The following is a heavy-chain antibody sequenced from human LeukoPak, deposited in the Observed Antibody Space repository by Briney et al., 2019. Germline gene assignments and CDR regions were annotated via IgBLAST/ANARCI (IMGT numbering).Heavy chain of an antibody. V-gene: IGHV3-64*01. CDR3: ARATNSYGGNSDF. D-gene: IGHD4-23*01. CDR2: ISSYGDNT. CDR1: GFTLSDYT. Sequence: GGSLRLSCVASGFTLSDYTMHWVRQAPRKGLEYVSAISSYGDNTYYANSVKGRFTISRDNSKNTLYLQMGSLRADDMAVYYCARATNSYGGNSDFWGQGTLVTVSS. J-gene: IGHJ4*02.